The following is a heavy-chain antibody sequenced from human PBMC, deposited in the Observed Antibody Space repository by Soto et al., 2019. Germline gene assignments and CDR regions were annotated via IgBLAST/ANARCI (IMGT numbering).Heavy chain of an antibody. CDR1: GGSISSDY. D-gene: IGHD1-1*01. Sequence: PSETLSLTCTVSGGSISSDYWSWIRQSPGKGLEWIGYIYYSGNTKYNPSLESRVTISVDASKNQVSLNLKSVTAADTAVYYCAIQCGKYGIRLFYPCGQGTLVPVSS. J-gene: IGHJ5*02. CDR2: IYYSGNT. CDR3: AIQCGKYGIRLFYP. V-gene: IGHV4-59*08.